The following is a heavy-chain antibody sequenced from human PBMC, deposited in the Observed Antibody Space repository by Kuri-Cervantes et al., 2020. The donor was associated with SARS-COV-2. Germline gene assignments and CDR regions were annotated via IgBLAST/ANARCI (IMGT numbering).Heavy chain of an antibody. V-gene: IGHV3-23*01. J-gene: IGHJ4*02. Sequence: GGSLRLSCVTSGSTFSSYAMTWVRQAPGKGLEWVSAISGSGDSVYFADSVKGRFTISRDNSKNTVFLQMDSLRAADTAVYYCAKSEGTPGLKYWGQGTLVTAPQ. CDR3: AKSEGTPGLKY. CDR2: ISGSGDSV. D-gene: IGHD1-1*01. CDR1: GSTFSSYA.